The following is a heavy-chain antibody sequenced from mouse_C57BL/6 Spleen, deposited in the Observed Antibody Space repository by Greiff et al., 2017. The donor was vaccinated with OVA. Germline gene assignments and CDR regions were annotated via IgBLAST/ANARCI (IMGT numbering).Heavy chain of an antibody. CDR2: IWSGGST. D-gene: IGHD2-4*01. J-gene: IGHJ4*01. CDR3: ASPIYYDYMYAMDY. Sequence: QVQLQQSGPGLVQPSQSLSIPCTVSGFSLTSYGVHWVRQSPGKGLEWLGVIWSGGSTDYNAAFISRLSISKDNSKSQVFFKMNSLQADDTAIYYCASPIYYDYMYAMDYWGQGTSVTVSS. CDR1: GFSLTSYG. V-gene: IGHV2-2*01.